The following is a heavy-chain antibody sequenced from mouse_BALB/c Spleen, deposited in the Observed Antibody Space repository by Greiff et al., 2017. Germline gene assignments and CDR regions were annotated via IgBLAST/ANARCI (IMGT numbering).Heavy chain of an antibody. CDR3: TREGNWFAY. Sequence: EVKVVESGGGLVQPGGSMKLSCVASGFTFSNYWMNWVRQSPEKGLEWVAEIRLKSNNYATHYAESVKGRFTISRDDSKSSVYLQMNNLRAEDTGIYYCTREGNWFAYWGQGTLVTVSA. V-gene: IGHV6-6*02. J-gene: IGHJ3*01. CDR2: IRLKSNNYAT. D-gene: IGHD2-1*01. CDR1: GFTFSNYW.